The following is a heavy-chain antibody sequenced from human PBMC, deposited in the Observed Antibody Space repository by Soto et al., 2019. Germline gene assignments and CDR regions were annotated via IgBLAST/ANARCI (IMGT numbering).Heavy chain of an antibody. J-gene: IGHJ6*02. CDR2: MYYTGST. Sequence: QLQLQESGPGLVKPSETLSLTCTVSGGSISSYYWTWIRQPPGKGLEWIGYMYYTGSTNYNPSFKSRIPISGDTSKIQFSLKLRSVTAADTAVYYCARGSDYYNYGMDVWGQGTTVTVSS. V-gene: IGHV4-59*01. CDR1: GGSISSYY. CDR3: ARGSDYYNYGMDV.